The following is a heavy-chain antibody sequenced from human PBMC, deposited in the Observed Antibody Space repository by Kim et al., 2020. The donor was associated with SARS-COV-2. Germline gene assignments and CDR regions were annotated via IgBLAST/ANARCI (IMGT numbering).Heavy chain of an antibody. Sequence: GGSLRLSCAASGFTFSNAWMSWVRQAPGKGLEWVGRIKSKTDGGTTDYAAPVKGRFTISRDDSENTLYLQMNSLKTEDTAVYYCTTEGIAVAGTRAFDIWGQGTMVTVSS. CDR2: IKSKTDGGTT. D-gene: IGHD6-19*01. CDR1: GFTFSNAW. V-gene: IGHV3-15*01. J-gene: IGHJ3*02. CDR3: TTEGIAVAGTRAFDI.